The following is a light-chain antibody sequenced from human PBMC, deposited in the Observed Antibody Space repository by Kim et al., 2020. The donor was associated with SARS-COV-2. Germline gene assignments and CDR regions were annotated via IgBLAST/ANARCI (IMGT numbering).Light chain of an antibody. J-gene: IGLJ2*01. CDR3: QSYDSSLSGSV. CDR2: GSS. Sequence: RVTISCTGGSSNIGTGYDVHWYQQLPGTAPKLLIYGSSNRPSGVPDRFSGSKSGTSASLAITGLQAEDEADYYCQSYDSSLSGSVFGGGTQLTVL. V-gene: IGLV1-40*01. CDR1: SSNIGTGYD.